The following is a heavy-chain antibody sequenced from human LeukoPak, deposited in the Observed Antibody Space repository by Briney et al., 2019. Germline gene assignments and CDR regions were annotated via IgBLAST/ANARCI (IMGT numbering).Heavy chain of an antibody. CDR2: MCYAGDT. V-gene: IGHV4-39*01. CDR3: ARQRQGSDWLDP. J-gene: IGHJ5*02. Sequence: SGTLSLTCSVSGGSISSVGYCWGWIRQPPGKGPEWVGTMCYAGDTHYNPSLKGRVTISVDTSKSQFALNLSSVTAADTAVYYCARQRQGSDWLDPWGQGTLVTVSS. CDR1: GGSISSVGYC.